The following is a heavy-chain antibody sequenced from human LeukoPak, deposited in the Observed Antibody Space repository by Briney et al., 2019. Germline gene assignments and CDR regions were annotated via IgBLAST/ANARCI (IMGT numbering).Heavy chain of an antibody. D-gene: IGHD5-18*01. CDR3: AREGGGVQLWPYYFDY. CDR2: ISSSSSYI. Sequence: GGSLRLSCAASGFTFSSYSMNWVRQAPGKGLEWVSSISSSSSYIYYADSVKGRFTISRDNAKNSLYLQMNSLGAEDTAVYYCAREGGGVQLWPYYFDYWGQGTLVTVSS. V-gene: IGHV3-21*01. CDR1: GFTFSSYS. J-gene: IGHJ4*02.